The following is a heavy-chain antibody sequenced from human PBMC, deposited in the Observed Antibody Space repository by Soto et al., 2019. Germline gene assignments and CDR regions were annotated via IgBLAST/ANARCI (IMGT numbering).Heavy chain of an antibody. D-gene: IGHD5-18*01. J-gene: IGHJ5*02. CDR3: AKRGYGRYNWFDP. Sequence: QSGGSLRLSCSASGFTFSSYGMHWFRQAPGKGLEWVAVISYDESNKYYADSVKGRFTISRDNSKNTLYLQMNSLRAEDTAVYYCAKRGYGRYNWFDPWGQGTLVTVSS. V-gene: IGHV3-30*18. CDR1: GFTFSSYG. CDR2: ISYDESNK.